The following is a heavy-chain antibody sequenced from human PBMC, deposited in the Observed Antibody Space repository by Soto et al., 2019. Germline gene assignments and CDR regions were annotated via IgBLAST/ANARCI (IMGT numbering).Heavy chain of an antibody. J-gene: IGHJ4*02. CDR1: GYTFTSYY. V-gene: IGHV1-46*03. CDR2: INPSGGST. CDR3: ARDRPKYSSGWYYFDY. Sequence: ASVKVSCKASGYTFTSYYMHWVRQAPGQGLEWMGIINPSGGSTSYAQKFQGRVTMTMDTSTSTVYMELSSLRSEDTAVYYCARDRPKYSSGWYYFDYWGQGTLVTVSS. D-gene: IGHD6-19*01.